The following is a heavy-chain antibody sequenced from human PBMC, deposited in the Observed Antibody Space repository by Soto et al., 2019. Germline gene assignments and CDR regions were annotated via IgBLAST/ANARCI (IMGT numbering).Heavy chain of an antibody. V-gene: IGHV1-3*05. D-gene: IGHD6-13*01. CDR2: INSGNGNT. CDR3: ARGIAPYYFDY. J-gene: IGHJ4*02. Sequence: QVQLVQSGAEEKKPGASVKVSCKASGYTFTSYAMHWVRQAPGQRLEWMGWINSGNGNTKYSQKFQGRVTITRDTSASTVYMELSSLRSEDTAVYYCARGIAPYYFDYWGQGPLVTVSS. CDR1: GYTFTSYA.